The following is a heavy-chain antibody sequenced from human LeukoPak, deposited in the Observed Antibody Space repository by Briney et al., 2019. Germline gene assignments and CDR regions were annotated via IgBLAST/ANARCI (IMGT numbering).Heavy chain of an antibody. Sequence: GGSLRLSCAASGFTFSSYSMNWVRQAPGKGLEWVSSISSSSSYIYYADSVKGRFTISRDNAKNSLYLQMNSLRAEDTAVYYCAKHDFWSGYSVALPDYWGQGTLVTVSS. D-gene: IGHD3-3*01. V-gene: IGHV3-21*01. J-gene: IGHJ4*02. CDR2: ISSSSSYI. CDR3: AKHDFWSGYSVALPDY. CDR1: GFTFSSYS.